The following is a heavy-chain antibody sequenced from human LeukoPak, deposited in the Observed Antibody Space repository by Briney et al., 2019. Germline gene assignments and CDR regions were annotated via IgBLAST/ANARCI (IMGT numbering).Heavy chain of an antibody. J-gene: IGHJ4*02. CDR2: IYTSGST. D-gene: IGHD5-12*01. V-gene: IGHV4-61*02. CDR3: ARGATPPQGGKYFDY. Sequence: SETLSLTCTVSGGSISSGSYYWSWIRQPAGKGLEWIGRIYTSGSTNYNPSLKSRVTISVDTSKNQFSLKLSSVTAADTAVYYCARGATPPQGGKYFDYWAREPWSPSPQ. CDR1: GGSISSGSYY.